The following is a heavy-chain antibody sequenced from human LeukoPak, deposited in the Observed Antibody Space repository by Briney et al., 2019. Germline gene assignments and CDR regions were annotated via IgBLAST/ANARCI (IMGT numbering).Heavy chain of an antibody. Sequence: GGSLRLSCAASGFTFSSYWMSWVRQAPGKGLEWVANIKQDGSEKCYVDSVKGRFTISRDNAKNSPYLQMNSLRAEDTAVYYCAMGLWFGNFDYWGQGTLVTVSS. CDR1: GFTFSSYW. J-gene: IGHJ4*02. CDR3: AMGLWFGNFDY. CDR2: IKQDGSEK. V-gene: IGHV3-7*01. D-gene: IGHD3-10*01.